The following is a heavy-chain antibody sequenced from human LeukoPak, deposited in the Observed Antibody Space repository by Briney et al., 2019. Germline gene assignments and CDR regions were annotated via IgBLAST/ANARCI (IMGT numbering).Heavy chain of an antibody. J-gene: IGHJ6*04. CDR1: GGTFSNYA. CDR2: IIPIFGTA. D-gene: IGHD3-10*01. CDR3: ARIMVRGVIGSGGMDV. V-gene: IGHV1-69*06. Sequence: ASVKVSCKASGGTFSNYAISWVRQAPGQGLEWMGGIIPIFGTANYAQKFQGRVTITADKSTSTAYMELSSLRPEDTAVYYCARIMVRGVIGSGGMDVWGKGTTVTVSS.